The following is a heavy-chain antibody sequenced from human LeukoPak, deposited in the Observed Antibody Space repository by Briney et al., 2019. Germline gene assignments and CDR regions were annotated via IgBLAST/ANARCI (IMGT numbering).Heavy chain of an antibody. V-gene: IGHV3-21*01. CDR3: ARAPPYCGGDCSDWYFDL. CDR2: ISRGSASI. J-gene: IGHJ2*01. D-gene: IGHD2-21*02. Sequence: EGSLRLSCAAAGFIFSSYSMNWVRQAPGKGLEWVSSISRGSASIYYADSLKGRVTISRDNAKNSLSLQMNSLRVDDTAVYYCARAPPYCGGDCSDWYFDLWGRGTLVIVSS. CDR1: GFIFSSYS.